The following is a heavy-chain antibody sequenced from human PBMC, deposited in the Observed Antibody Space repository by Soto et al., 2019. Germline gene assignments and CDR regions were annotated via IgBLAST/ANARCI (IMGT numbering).Heavy chain of an antibody. J-gene: IGHJ5*02. CDR2: IYYRGST. Sequence: QLQLQESGPGLVKPSETLSLTCTVSGGSISTSSYYWGWIRQPPGKGLEWIGSIYYRGSTYYNPSLKGRVTIAVATSKNQCSLKLSSVTAADTAVYYCARQSRRVSYWFDPWGQGTLVTVSS. V-gene: IGHV4-39*01. CDR1: GGSISTSSYY. CDR3: ARQSRRVSYWFDP.